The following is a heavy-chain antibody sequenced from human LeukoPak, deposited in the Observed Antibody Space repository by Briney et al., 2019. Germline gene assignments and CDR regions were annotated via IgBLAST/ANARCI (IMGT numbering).Heavy chain of an antibody. J-gene: IGHJ4*02. CDR1: GVSISSHC. D-gene: IGHD6-19*01. Sequence: SGTLSLTCAVSGVSISSHCWGWIRQPPGKGLEWIASICYTGSTEYSPSLKSRVTISVDTSRNQFSLKLSSVTAADRAVYYCARGYSTGWYGGFDFWGQGTLVTVSS. V-gene: IGHV4-59*08. CDR2: ICYTGST. CDR3: ARGYSTGWYGGFDF.